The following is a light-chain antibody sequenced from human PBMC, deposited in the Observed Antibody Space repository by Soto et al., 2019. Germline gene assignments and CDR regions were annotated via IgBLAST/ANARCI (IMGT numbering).Light chain of an antibody. Sequence: QLVLTQSPSASASLGASVKLTCTLSSGHSSYDIAWHQQQPQKGPRFLMRLNSDGGHYKGDGIPDRFSGSSSGAERYLTISSLQSEDEADYYCQTWDTGIQLFGGGTKLTVL. J-gene: IGLJ2*01. CDR1: SGHSSYD. CDR2: LNSDGGH. V-gene: IGLV4-69*01. CDR3: QTWDTGIQL.